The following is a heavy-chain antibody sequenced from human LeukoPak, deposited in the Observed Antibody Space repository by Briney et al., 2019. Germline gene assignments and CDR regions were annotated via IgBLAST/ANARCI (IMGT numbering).Heavy chain of an antibody. CDR2: IGGSGTST. CDR1: GFTFSTFA. V-gene: IGHV3-23*01. CDR3: AREAAYFDP. J-gene: IGHJ5*02. D-gene: IGHD6-13*01. Sequence: GGSLRLSCAASGFTFSTFAMSWVRQAPGKGLEWVSVIGGSGTSTYYADSVKGRFTISRDNSQNTLYLLMNSLRPEDTAVYYCAREAAYFDPWGQGTLVTVSS.